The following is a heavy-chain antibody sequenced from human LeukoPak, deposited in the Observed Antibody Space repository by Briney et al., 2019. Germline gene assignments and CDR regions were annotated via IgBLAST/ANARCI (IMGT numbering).Heavy chain of an antibody. Sequence: GGSLRLSCAASGFTFSSYAMHWVRQAPGKGLEWVAVISYDGSNKYYADSVKGRFTISRDNSKNTLHLQMNSLRAEDTAVYYCARVAVPKQWLVLGYYYGMDVWGQGTTVTVSS. J-gene: IGHJ6*02. CDR3: ARVAVPKQWLVLGYYYGMDV. V-gene: IGHV3-30-3*01. D-gene: IGHD6-19*01. CDR2: ISYDGSNK. CDR1: GFTFSSYA.